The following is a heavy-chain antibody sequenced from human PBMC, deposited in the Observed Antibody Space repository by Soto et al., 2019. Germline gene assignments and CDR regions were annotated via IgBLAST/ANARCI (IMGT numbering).Heavy chain of an antibody. CDR3: ATDYYDFWSGPHYYDGMDV. CDR2: ISYDGSNK. J-gene: IGHJ6*02. D-gene: IGHD3-3*01. Sequence: QVQLVESGGGVVQPGRSLRLSCAASGFTFSSYGMHWVRQAPGKGLEWVAVISYDGSNKYYADSVKGRFTISRDNSKNTLYLQMHSLRAEDTAVYYCATDYYDFWSGPHYYDGMDVWGQGTTVTVSS. V-gene: IGHV3-30*03. CDR1: GFTFSSYG.